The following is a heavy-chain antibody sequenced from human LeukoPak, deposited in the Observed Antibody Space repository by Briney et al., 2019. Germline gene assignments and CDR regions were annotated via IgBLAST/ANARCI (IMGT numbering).Heavy chain of an antibody. Sequence: SETLSLTCTVSGGSISSSGYYWGWLRQPPGKGLEWIGSIYYSESTYYNPSLKSRVTMTVDTSKYQFSLKVSSVTAADTAVYYCARHRAGAGKYFDYWGQGTLVTVSS. J-gene: IGHJ4*02. CDR2: IYYSEST. V-gene: IGHV4-39*01. D-gene: IGHD1-26*01. CDR3: ARHRAGAGKYFDY. CDR1: GGSISSSGYY.